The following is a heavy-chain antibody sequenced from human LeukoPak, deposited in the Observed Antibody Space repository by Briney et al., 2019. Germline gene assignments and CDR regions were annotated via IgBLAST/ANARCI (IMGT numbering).Heavy chain of an antibody. CDR3: AKDRTMVRGVIDAFDI. CDR2: ISGSGGST. Sequence: TGGSLRLSCVASGFTFSSYAMSWVRQAPGKGLEWVSAISGSGGSTYYADSVKGRFTISRDDSKNTLYLQINSLRAEDTALYYCAKDRTMVRGVIDAFDIWGQGTVVTVSS. V-gene: IGHV3-23*01. J-gene: IGHJ3*02. D-gene: IGHD3-10*01. CDR1: GFTFSSYA.